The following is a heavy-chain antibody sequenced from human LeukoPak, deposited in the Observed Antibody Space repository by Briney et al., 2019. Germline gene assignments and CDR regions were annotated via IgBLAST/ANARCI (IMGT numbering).Heavy chain of an antibody. V-gene: IGHV3-21*01. CDR3: ARLADYGNYGPREYLDF. Sequence: PGGSLRLSCAASGFTFSNYGMNWVRQAPGKGLEWVSSISSSSSSIYYADSLKGRFTISRDNAKISLYLQMNSLRAEDTAVYYCARLADYGNYGPREYLDFWGQGTLVTVSS. CDR1: GFTFSNYG. CDR2: ISSSSSSI. J-gene: IGHJ4*02. D-gene: IGHD4-11*01.